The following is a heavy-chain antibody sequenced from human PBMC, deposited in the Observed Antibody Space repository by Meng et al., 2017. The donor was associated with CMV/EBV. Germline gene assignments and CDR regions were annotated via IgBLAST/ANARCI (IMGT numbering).Heavy chain of an antibody. CDR3: ARDWCGGLDALDC. V-gene: IGHV6-1*01. J-gene: IGHJ4*02. Sequence: QAQLQQSGPGPVKPSQTLSLTCAISGDSVSSNSSAWYWIRQSPSRGLEWLGRTYYRSKWHYDYAVSVKSRITINPDKSKNQFSLQLNSVTPEDTAVYYCARDWCGGLDALDCWGQGTLVTVSS. CDR2: TYYRSKWHY. CDR1: GDSVSSNSSA. D-gene: IGHD2-8*01.